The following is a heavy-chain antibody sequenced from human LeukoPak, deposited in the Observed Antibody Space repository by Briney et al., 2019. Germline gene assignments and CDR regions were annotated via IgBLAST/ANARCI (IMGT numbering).Heavy chain of an antibody. V-gene: IGHV3-30*04. CDR3: AKGRETGDNGFDY. CDR1: GFTFSSYV. Sequence: GGSLRLSCAASGFTFSSYVMHWVRQAPGKGLEWVAIISYDGSNEYYADSVKGRFTISRDNSKNTLYLQMNSLRAADTAVYYCAKGRETGDNGFDYWGQGTLVTVSS. J-gene: IGHJ4*02. D-gene: IGHD7-27*01. CDR2: ISYDGSNE.